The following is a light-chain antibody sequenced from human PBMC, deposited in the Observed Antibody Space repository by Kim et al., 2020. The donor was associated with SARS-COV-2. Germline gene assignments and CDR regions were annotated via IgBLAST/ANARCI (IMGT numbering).Light chain of an antibody. J-gene: IGLJ2*01. CDR2: EVS. CDR3: SSYTSSSTVV. Sequence: GQHVPIPCARTRSHGRSCNLVFTYQEPPGTPPKLIIYEVSKRPSGVPDRFSGSKSGNTASLTISGLQAEEEAEYYCSSYTSSSTVVFGGGTQLTVL. V-gene: IGLV2-18*02. CDR1: RSHGRSCNL.